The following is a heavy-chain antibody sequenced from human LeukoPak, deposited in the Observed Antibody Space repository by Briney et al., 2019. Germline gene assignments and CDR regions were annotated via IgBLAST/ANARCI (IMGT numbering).Heavy chain of an antibody. CDR2: ISGSGGST. D-gene: IGHD3-22*01. CDR3: AKGYYFDSSGYPYYFDY. CDR1: GFTFSSYA. V-gene: IGHV3-23*01. Sequence: GGSLRLSCAASGFTFSSYAMSWVRQAPGKGLEWVSAISGSGGSTYYADSVKGRFSISRDNSKNTLYLQMNSLSAEDTAVYYCAKGYYFDSSGYPYYFDYWGQGTLVTVSS. J-gene: IGHJ4*02.